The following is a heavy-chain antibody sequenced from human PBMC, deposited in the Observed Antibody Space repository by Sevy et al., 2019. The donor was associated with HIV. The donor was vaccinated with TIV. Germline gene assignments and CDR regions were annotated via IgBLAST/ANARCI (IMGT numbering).Heavy chain of an antibody. CDR1: GFTFSGYA. J-gene: IGHJ6*02. CDR3: AKTINSGGGVVPAANYYYYGLDV. D-gene: IGHD2-2*01. CDR2: INGKGRST. V-gene: IGHV3-23*01. Sequence: GGSLRLSCAASGFTFSGYAMNWVRQAPGKGLEWVSAINGKGRSTHYADSVEGRFTISRDNSKNTRYLQMNSLRAEDTAVYYWAKTINSGGGVVPAANYYYYGLDVWGQGTTVTVSS.